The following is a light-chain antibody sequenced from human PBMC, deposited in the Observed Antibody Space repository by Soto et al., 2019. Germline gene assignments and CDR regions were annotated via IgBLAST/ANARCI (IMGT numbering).Light chain of an antibody. V-gene: IGKV3-11*02. CDR1: QSVSSY. J-gene: IGKJ4*01. Sequence: EIGLTQSPATLSLSPGERATLSCRASQSVSSYLAWYQQKRGQAPRLLIYDTSNRATGIPPRFNGSGSERDFTLTINSLEPEDSALYYCQQRSSWPLSFGGGTKVDIK. CDR3: QQRSSWPLS. CDR2: DTS.